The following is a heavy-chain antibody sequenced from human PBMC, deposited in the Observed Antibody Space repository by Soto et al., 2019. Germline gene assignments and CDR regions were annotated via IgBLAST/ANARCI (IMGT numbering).Heavy chain of an antibody. CDR3: ATRDNSKFY. CDR1: AVSISSHDW. D-gene: IGHD6-13*01. CDR2: SHQSGST. V-gene: IGHV4-4*02. Sequence: QVQLQESRPGLVKPSGTMSLTCAVSAVSISSHDWWTWVRQPPGKGLEWIGESHQSGSTHYNSSLESRVTIEVDTSQSQCSLKLRFVTVADTAVYYCATRDNSKFYWGQGPRVTVSS. J-gene: IGHJ4*02.